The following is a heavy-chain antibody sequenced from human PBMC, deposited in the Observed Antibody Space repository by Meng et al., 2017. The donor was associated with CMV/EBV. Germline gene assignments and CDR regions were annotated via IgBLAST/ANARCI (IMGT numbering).Heavy chain of an antibody. D-gene: IGHD4-17*01. Sequence: GPLPDWCAVVVKSSDTLSLTCSASGGSISSYYWSWIRQSAGKGLEWIGRIYTSGSTNYNPSLKSRVTMSVDTSKNQFSLKLSSVTAADTAVYYCARGPEVDYGDYVGLDYWGQGTLVPSPQ. CDR3: ARGPEVDYGDYVGLDY. CDR1: GGSISSYY. V-gene: IGHV4-4*07. CDR2: IYTSGST. J-gene: IGHJ4*02.